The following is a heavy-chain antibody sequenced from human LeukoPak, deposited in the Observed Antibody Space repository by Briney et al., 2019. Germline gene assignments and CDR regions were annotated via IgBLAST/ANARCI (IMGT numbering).Heavy chain of an antibody. Sequence: PGGSLRLSCAASGFAVSNNYMSWVRQAPGKGLEWVSIINSDGSTYYADSVKGRFTISRDNYKNTLYLQMNSLRAEDTAVYYCASIMRDYYDSSGKLFDYWGQGTLVTVSS. D-gene: IGHD3-22*01. CDR1: GFAVSNNY. CDR3: ASIMRDYYDSSGKLFDY. V-gene: IGHV3-66*01. J-gene: IGHJ4*02. CDR2: INSDGST.